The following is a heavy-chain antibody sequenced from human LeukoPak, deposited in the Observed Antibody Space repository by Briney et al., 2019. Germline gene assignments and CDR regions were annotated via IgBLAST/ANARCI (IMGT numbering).Heavy chain of an antibody. D-gene: IGHD6-13*01. V-gene: IGHV1-18*01. CDR3: ARDMGIAAAGYGMDV. CDR1: GYTFTSYG. Sequence: GESLKISCKASGYTFTSYGISWVRQAPGQGLEWMGWTSAYNGNTNYAQKLQGRVTMTTDTSTSTAYMELRSLRSDDTAVYYCARDMGIAAAGYGMDVWGQGTTVTVSS. CDR2: TSAYNGNT. J-gene: IGHJ6*02.